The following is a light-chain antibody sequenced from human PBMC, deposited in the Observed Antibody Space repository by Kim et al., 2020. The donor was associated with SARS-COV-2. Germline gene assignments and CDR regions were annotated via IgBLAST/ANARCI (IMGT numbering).Light chain of an antibody. Sequence: QPVLTQSPSASASLGASVKLTCTLSSGHRSYAIAWHQQQPEKGPRYLMKLNSDGSHSKGDGIPDRFSGSSSGAERYLTFSRLQYEDEADYYCQTWGTGNWVFGGGTQLTVL. CDR3: QTWGTGNWV. CDR1: SGHRSYA. CDR2: LNSDGSH. J-gene: IGLJ3*02. V-gene: IGLV4-69*01.